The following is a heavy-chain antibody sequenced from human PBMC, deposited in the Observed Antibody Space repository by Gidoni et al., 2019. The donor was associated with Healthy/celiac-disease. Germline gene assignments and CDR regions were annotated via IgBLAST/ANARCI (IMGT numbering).Heavy chain of an antibody. Sequence: QAQLQESGPGLVKPSGTLSLTCAVSGGSICSSNGWSWVRQPPGKGLECIGEIYHSGSTNYHPALNSGVTITVDKYKNQFCLRLRYVTASDTAVYYCAREAVYVDTAMVFDYWGQGTMVTVSS. CDR3: AREAVYVDTAMVFDY. CDR1: GGSICSSNG. V-gene: IGHV4-4*02. D-gene: IGHD5-18*01. CDR2: IYHSGST. J-gene: IGHJ4*02.